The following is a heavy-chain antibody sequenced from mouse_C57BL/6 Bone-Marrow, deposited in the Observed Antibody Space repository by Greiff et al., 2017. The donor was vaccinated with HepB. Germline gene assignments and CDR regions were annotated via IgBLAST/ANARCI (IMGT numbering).Heavy chain of an antibody. D-gene: IGHD2-4*01. J-gene: IGHJ3*01. Sequence: VQLQESGAELARPGASVKLSCKASGYTFTSYGISWVKQRTGQGLEWIGEIYPRSGNTYYNEKFKGKATLTADKSSSTAYMELRSLTSEDSAVYFCARCYYDYPFAYWGQGTLVTVSA. V-gene: IGHV1-81*01. CDR3: ARCYYDYPFAY. CDR2: IYPRSGNT. CDR1: GYTFTSYG.